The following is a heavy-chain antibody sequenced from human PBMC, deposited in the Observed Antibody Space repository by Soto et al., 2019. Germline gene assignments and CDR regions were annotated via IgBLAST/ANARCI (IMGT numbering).Heavy chain of an antibody. CDR1: GGSFSGYY. V-gene: IGHV4-34*01. D-gene: IGHD2-2*01. CDR2: INHSGST. Sequence: SETLSLTCAVYGGSFSGYYWSWIRQPPGKGLEWIGEINHSGSTNYNPSLKSRVTISVDTSKNQFSLKLSSVTAADTAVYYCARGAGCSSTSCSRYYYYYYMDVWGKGTTVTVSS. CDR3: ARGAGCSSTSCSRYYYYYYMDV. J-gene: IGHJ6*03.